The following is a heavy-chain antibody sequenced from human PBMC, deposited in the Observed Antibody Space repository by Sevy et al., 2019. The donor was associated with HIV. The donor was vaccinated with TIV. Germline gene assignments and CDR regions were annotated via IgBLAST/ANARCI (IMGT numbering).Heavy chain of an antibody. CDR2: ISYDGSNK. CDR1: GFTFSSYG. J-gene: IGHJ4*02. CDR3: AKDRTTGIAAAGTPFDY. D-gene: IGHD6-13*01. Sequence: GGSLRLSCAASGFTFSSYGMHWVRQAPGKGLEWVAVISYDGSNKYYADSVKGRFTISRDNSKNTLHLQMNSLRAEDTAGYYCAKDRTTGIAAAGTPFDYWGQGTLVTVSS. V-gene: IGHV3-30*18.